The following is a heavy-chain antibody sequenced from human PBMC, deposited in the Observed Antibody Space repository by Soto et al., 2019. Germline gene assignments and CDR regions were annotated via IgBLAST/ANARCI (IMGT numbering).Heavy chain of an antibody. CDR3: AKAGEIFGLVIFAYLDF. CDR1: GFTFNSYA. CDR2: ISNDGSKT. Sequence: QVQLVESGGGVVQPGKSLRLSCATSGFTFNSYALHWVRQAPGKGLEWVALISNDGSKTFYADSVKGRFTISRDTAKNTPFLQMNSHTTEDTAVYFCAKAGEIFGLVIFAYLDFWGQGTLVAVSS. D-gene: IGHD3-3*01. J-gene: IGHJ4*02. V-gene: IGHV3-30*18.